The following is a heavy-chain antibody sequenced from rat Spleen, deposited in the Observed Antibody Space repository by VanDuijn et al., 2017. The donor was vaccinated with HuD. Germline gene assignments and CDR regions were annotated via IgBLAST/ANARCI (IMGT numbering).Heavy chain of an antibody. CDR1: FYSITSSYR. J-gene: IGHJ2*01. CDR3: GRDNNYKAY. CDR2: IDSAGST. Sequence: EVQLQESGPGLVKPSQALSPTCSVTFYSITSSYRWSWVRKFPGNKLECMGYIDSAGSTNYNPSLKSRISITRDTSKNQFFLQVNSVTTEDTATYYCGRDNNYKAYWGQGVMVTVSS. D-gene: IGHD1-10*01. V-gene: IGHV3-3*01.